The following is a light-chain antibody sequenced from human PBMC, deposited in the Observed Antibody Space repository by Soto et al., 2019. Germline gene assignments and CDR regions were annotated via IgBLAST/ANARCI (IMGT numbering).Light chain of an antibody. Sequence: QSVLTQPRSVSGSPGQSLTISCTGTSSDVGAYDFVSWYQQHPGKAPKLMISDVTKRPSGVPDRFSGSKSGNTASLTISGLQAEDEADYYCSSYAGTYTDVFGTGTKLTVL. CDR1: SSDVGAYDF. CDR3: SSYAGTYTDV. V-gene: IGLV2-11*01. CDR2: DVT. J-gene: IGLJ1*01.